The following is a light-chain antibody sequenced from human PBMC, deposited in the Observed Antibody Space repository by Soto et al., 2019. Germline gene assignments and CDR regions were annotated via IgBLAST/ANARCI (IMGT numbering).Light chain of an antibody. J-gene: IGLJ1*01. CDR1: SSDVGDHNL. V-gene: IGLV2-8*01. Sequence: QSALTQPPSASGSPGQSVTISCTGTSSDVGDHNLVSWYQQHPGKAPKLLIWGVTNRPSGVPHCFSGSKSGNTASLTVSGLQAEDEADYYCSSYAGSDNYVFGTGTKLTVL. CDR3: SSYAGSDNYV. CDR2: GVT.